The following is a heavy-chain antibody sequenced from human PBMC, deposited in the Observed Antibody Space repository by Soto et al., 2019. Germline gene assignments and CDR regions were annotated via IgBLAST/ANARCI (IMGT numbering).Heavy chain of an antibody. CDR2: ISGSGGST. CDR1: GFTLSSYA. J-gene: IGHJ6*02. V-gene: IGHV3-23*01. Sequence: PGGSLRLSCAASGFTLSSYAMSWVRQAPGKGLEWVSAISGSGGSTYYADSVKGRFTISRDNSKNTLYLQMNSLRAEDTAVYYCAKRWGSTSCPGCYGMDVWGQGTTVTVSS. CDR3: AKRWGSTSCPGCYGMDV. D-gene: IGHD2-2*01.